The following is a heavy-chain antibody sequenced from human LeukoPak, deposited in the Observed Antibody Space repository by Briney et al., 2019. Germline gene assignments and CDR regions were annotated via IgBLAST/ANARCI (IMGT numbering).Heavy chain of an antibody. CDR2: IKQDGSEK. J-gene: IGHJ3*02. D-gene: IGHD3-10*01. CDR1: GFTFSSYW. V-gene: IGHV3-7*01. Sequence: GGSLRLSCAASGFTFSSYWMSWVRQAPGKGLEWVANIKQDGSEKYYVDSVKGRFTISRDNAKNSLYLQMNSLRAEDTAVYYCAAHKMVRGVIDAFDIWGQGTMVTVFS. CDR3: AAHKMVRGVIDAFDI.